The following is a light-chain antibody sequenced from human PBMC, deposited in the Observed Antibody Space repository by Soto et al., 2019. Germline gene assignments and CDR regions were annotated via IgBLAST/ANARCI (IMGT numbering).Light chain of an antibody. CDR2: DAS. J-gene: IGKJ1*01. CDR3: QPYNSYTWT. CDR1: QSISSW. Sequence: DIQMTQSPSTLSASVGDRVTITCRASQSISSWLAWYKQKPGKAPKLLIYDASSLESGVPSRFSGSGSVTDFNLTISSLQTDDFAPYDCQPYNSYTWTFGQETKVEIK. V-gene: IGKV1-5*01.